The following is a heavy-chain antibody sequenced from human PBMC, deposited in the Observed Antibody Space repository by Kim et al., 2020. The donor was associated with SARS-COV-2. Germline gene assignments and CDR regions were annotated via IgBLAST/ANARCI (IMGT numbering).Heavy chain of an antibody. J-gene: IGHJ4*02. CDR2: INHSGST. Sequence: SETLSLTCAVYGGSFSGYYWSWIRQPPGKGLEWIGEINHSGSTNYNPSLKSRVTISVDTSKNQFSLKLSSVTAADTAVYYCSSHYYDSSGYYYVDYWGQGTLVTVSS. V-gene: IGHV4-34*01. CDR3: SSHYYDSSGYYYVDY. D-gene: IGHD3-22*01. CDR1: GGSFSGYY.